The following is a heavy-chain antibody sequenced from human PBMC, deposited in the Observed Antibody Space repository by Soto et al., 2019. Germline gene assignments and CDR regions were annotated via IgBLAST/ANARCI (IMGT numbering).Heavy chain of an antibody. Sequence: PGGSLRLSCAASGFTFSSYWMSWVRQAPGKGLEWVANIKQDGSEKYYVDSVKGRFTISRDNAKNSLYLQMNSLRAEDTAVYYCARDLTGRSWYGCGMDVWGQGTTVTVSS. CDR3: ARDLTGRSWYGCGMDV. CDR1: GFTFSSYW. J-gene: IGHJ6*02. CDR2: IKQDGSEK. V-gene: IGHV3-7*03. D-gene: IGHD6-13*01.